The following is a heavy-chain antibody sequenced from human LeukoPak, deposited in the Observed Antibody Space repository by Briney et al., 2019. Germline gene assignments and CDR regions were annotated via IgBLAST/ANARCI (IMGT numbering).Heavy chain of an antibody. V-gene: IGHV1-46*01. J-gene: IGHJ4*02. CDR2: INPSSGST. CDR1: GYTFAIYY. D-gene: IGHD6-13*01. Sequence: ASVKVSCKASGYTFAIYYIHWVRQAPGQGLEWMGMINPSSGSTSYAPKFQGRVTMTRDTSTSTVYMELSSLRSDDTAVYYCARDRTYSSSWRFDYWGQGTLVTVSS. CDR3: ARDRTYSSSWRFDY.